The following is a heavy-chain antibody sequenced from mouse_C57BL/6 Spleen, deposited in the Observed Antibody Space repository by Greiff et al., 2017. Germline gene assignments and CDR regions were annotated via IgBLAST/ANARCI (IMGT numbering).Heavy chain of an antibody. CDR3: ARLYDYGPLLD. V-gene: IGHV5-17*01. CDR1: GFTFSDYG. D-gene: IGHD2-4*01. J-gene: IGHJ3*01. CDR2: ISSGSSTI. Sequence: EVKLVESGGGLVKPGGSLKLSCAASGFTFSDYGMHWVRQAPEKGLEWVAYISSGSSTIYYADKVKGRFTISRDKAKNTLFLQMTILRSEDTALSYCARLYDYGPLLDWGQGTLVTVSA.